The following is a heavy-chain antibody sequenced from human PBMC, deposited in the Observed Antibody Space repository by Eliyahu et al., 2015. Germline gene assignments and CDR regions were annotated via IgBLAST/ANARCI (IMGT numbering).Heavy chain of an antibody. CDR2: IYYNGST. CDR1: GGSISSDSYY. V-gene: IGHV4-39*01. CDR3: ARTGLHTVVTGGDFDY. D-gene: IGHD4-23*01. Sequence: QLQLQESGPGLVKPSETLSLTCNVSGGSISSDSYYWGWIRQPPGKGLGGIGGIYYNGSTHYNPSLKSRVTISVDTSKNQFSLRLRSVTAADTAVYYCARTGLHTVVTGGDFDYWGQGTLVTVSS. J-gene: IGHJ4*02.